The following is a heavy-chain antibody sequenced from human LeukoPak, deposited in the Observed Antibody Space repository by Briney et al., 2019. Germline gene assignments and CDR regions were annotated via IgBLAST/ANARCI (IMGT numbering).Heavy chain of an antibody. Sequence: PSETLSLTCTVSGGSISSYYWSWIRQPPGKGLEWIGYIYYSGSTNYNPSLKSRVTISVDTSKNQFSLKLSSVTAADTAVYYCARGPPLLGWFDPWGQGTLVTVSS. V-gene: IGHV4-59*08. D-gene: IGHD2-15*01. CDR2: IYYSGST. CDR1: GGSISSYY. J-gene: IGHJ5*02. CDR3: ARGPPLLGWFDP.